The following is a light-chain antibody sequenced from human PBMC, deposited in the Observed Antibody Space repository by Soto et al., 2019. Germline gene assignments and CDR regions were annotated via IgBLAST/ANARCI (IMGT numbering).Light chain of an antibody. CDR1: SSDVGSYNL. V-gene: IGLV2-23*01. CDR2: EGS. CDR3: CSYAGSSTFYV. J-gene: IGLJ1*01. Sequence: QSVLTQPASVSGSPGQSITISCTGTSSDVGSYNLVSWYQQYPGKAPKLMLYEGSKRPSGVSNRFSGSKSGNTASLTISGLQAEDDADYYCCSYAGSSTFYVFGTWTKLTVL.